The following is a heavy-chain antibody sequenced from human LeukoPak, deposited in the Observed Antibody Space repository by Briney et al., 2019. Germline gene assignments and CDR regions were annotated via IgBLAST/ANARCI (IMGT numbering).Heavy chain of an antibody. J-gene: IGHJ3*02. Sequence: SETLSLTCTVSGGSISSYYWSWIRQPAGKGLECIGRVYSSGNTYYNSSLKSRVTISLDTSKNQFSLKVISMTAADTAAYYCTKSDGYGLIRICGRGTMVTVPS. V-gene: IGHV4-4*07. CDR2: VYSSGNT. CDR3: TKSDGYGLIRI. CDR1: GGSISSYY. D-gene: IGHD3-10*01.